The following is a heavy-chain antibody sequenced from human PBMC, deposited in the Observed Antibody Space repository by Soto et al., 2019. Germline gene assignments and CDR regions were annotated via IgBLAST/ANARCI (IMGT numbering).Heavy chain of an antibody. CDR1: GFTFDDYA. D-gene: IGHD2-15*01. CDR2: ISWNSGSI. Sequence: GGSLRLSCAASGFTFDDYAMHWVRQAPGKGLEWVSGISWNSGSIGYADSVKGRFTISRDNAKNSLYLQMNSLRAEDTALYYCAKDIKWNAYGYCSGGSCYPTDYYYGMDVWGQGTTVTVSS. CDR3: AKDIKWNAYGYCSGGSCYPTDYYYGMDV. J-gene: IGHJ6*02. V-gene: IGHV3-9*01.